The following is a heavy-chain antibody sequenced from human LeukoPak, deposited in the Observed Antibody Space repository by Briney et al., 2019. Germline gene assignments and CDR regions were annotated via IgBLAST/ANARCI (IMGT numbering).Heavy chain of an antibody. CDR1: GYTFTSFY. D-gene: IGHD4-17*01. CDR2: INPSGGST. V-gene: IGHV1-46*01. CDR3: ARGRLRSLFDY. Sequence: ASVKVSFKASGYTFTSFYLHWVRQAPGQGLEWMGIINPSGGSTSYAQKFQGRVTMTRDMSMSTLYMELSSLRSEDTAVYYCARGRLRSLFDYWGQGTLVTVSS. J-gene: IGHJ4*02.